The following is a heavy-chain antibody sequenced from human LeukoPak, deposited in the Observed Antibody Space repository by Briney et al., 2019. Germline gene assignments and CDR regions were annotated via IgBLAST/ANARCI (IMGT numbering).Heavy chain of an antibody. V-gene: IGHV3-9*01. CDR1: GFTFDNYA. D-gene: IGHD2-15*01. Sequence: GRSLRLSCAASGFTFDNYAMYWVRQAPGKGLEWVSGITWNSGSIDYADSVKGRFTISRDNSKNTVYLQMNSLRAEDTAVYYCAKHGLPLVVISAPLDYWGQGTLVTVAS. CDR2: ITWNSGSI. J-gene: IGHJ4*02. CDR3: AKHGLPLVVISAPLDY.